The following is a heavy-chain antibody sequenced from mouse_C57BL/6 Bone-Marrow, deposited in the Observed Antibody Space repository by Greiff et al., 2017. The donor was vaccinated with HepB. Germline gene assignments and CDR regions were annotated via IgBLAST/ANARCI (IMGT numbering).Heavy chain of an antibody. J-gene: IGHJ4*01. V-gene: IGHV5-12*01. Sequence: DVHLVESGGGLVQPGGSLKLSCAASGFTFSDYYMYWVRQTPEKRLEWVAYISNGGGSTYYPDTVKGRFTISRDNAKNTLYLQMSRLKSEDTAMYYCARQLRPLDYAMDYWGQGTSVTVSS. CDR3: ARQLRPLDYAMDY. CDR2: ISNGGGST. CDR1: GFTFSDYY. D-gene: IGHD3-2*02.